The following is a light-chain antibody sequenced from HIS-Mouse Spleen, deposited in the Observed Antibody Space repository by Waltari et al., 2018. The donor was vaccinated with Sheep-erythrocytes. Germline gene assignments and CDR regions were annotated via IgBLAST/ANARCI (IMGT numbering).Light chain of an antibody. J-gene: IGLJ1*01. CDR3: CSYAGSYNHV. CDR1: SSDVGGYNY. V-gene: IGLV2-11*01. CDR2: DVS. Sequence: QSALTQPRSVSGSPGQSVTISCTGTSSDVGGYNYVSWYQPHPGKAPKLMIYDVSKRPSGVPDRFSGSKSGHTASLTISGLQAEDEADYYCCSYAGSYNHVFATGTKVTVL.